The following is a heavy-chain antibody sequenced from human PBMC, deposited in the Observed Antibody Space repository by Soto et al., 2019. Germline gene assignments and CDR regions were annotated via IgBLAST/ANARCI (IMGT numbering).Heavy chain of an antibody. J-gene: IGHJ4*02. Sequence: GSVKVCCKAYGYPFTGYYIHLVRKAPGQGLEWMGWINPNSSGTNYAQKLQVWVTMTRDTSISTAYMELSRLRSDDTSVYYCARVGYSGSYRGFDYWGQGTMVTVSS. CDR3: ARVGYSGSYRGFDY. CDR2: INPNSSGT. V-gene: IGHV1-2*04. CDR1: GYPFTGYY. D-gene: IGHD1-26*01.